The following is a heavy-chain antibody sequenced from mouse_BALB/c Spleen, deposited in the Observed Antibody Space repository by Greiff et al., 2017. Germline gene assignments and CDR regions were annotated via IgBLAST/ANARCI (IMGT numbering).Heavy chain of an antibody. CDR2: INPGSGGT. J-gene: IGHJ1*01. CDR3: ASSSYVWYFDV. V-gene: IGHV1-54*01. CDR1: GYAFTNYL. D-gene: IGHD1-1*01. Sequence: QVQLQQSGAELVRPETSVKVSCKASGYAFTNYLIEWVKQRPGQGLEWIGVINPGSGGTNYNEKFKGKATLTADKSSSTAYMQLSSLTSDDSAVYFCASSSYVWYFDVWGAGTTVTVSS.